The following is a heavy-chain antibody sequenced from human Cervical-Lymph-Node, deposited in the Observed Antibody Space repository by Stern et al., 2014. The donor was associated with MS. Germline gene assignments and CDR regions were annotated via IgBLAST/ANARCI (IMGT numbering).Heavy chain of an antibody. V-gene: IGHV1-3*01. CDR1: GYTFTSYA. Sequence: MQLVESGAEVKKPGASVKVSCKASGYTFTSYAMHWVRQAPGQRLEWMGWINAGNGNTKYSQKFQGRVTITRDTSASTAYMELSSLRSEDTAVYYCARVFSGGSGPVYPIDYWGQGTLVTVSS. CDR3: ARVFSGGSGPVYPIDY. D-gene: IGHD2-15*01. J-gene: IGHJ4*02. CDR2: INAGNGNT.